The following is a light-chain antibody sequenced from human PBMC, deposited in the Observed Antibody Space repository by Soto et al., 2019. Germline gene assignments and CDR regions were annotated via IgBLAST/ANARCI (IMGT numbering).Light chain of an antibody. Sequence: EIVLTQSPATLSVSPGERATLSCRASQSVDRHLHWYQQKPGRAPRLLIYGASARATGIPARFTGSGSGTEFTLTISSLQSEDIAVYYCQQSHNWYTFGQGTKVDIK. J-gene: IGKJ2*01. V-gene: IGKV3-15*01. CDR1: QSVDRH. CDR2: GAS. CDR3: QQSHNWYT.